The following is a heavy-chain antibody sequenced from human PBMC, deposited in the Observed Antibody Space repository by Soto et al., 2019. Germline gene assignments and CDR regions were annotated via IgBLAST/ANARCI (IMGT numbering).Heavy chain of an antibody. Sequence: QVQLVQSGAGLKPPGASMMVSCKTSGYSFTPYVINWVRKAAGQGLEWVGWMNPKSGSAGSARKVQDRVPMTRDTSTGTAYMALSRLSSEDTAIYFCARGWGRWPHEKPGDYWGQGTLPTVSS. V-gene: IGHV1-8*01. CDR1: GYSFTPYV. CDR3: ARGWGRWPHEKPGDY. D-gene: IGHD3-16*01. CDR2: MNPKSGSA. J-gene: IGHJ4*02.